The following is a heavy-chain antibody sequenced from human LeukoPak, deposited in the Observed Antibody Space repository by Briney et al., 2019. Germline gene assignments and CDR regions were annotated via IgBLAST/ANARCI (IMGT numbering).Heavy chain of an antibody. V-gene: IGHV3-21*01. D-gene: IGHD3-16*02. Sequence: GGSLRLSCAASGFTFGTYSMNWVRQAPGKGLEWVSSINSRGTDVYYADSVKGRFTMSRDNAEDSLHLQMNSLRAEDTALYYCARELYSHQDIDYWGQGTLVTVSS. CDR1: GFTFGTYS. CDR3: ARELYSHQDIDY. J-gene: IGHJ4*02. CDR2: INSRGTDV.